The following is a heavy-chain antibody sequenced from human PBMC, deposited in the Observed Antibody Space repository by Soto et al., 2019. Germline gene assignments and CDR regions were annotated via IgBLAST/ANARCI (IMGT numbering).Heavy chain of an antibody. D-gene: IGHD2-8*02. J-gene: IGHJ3*02. CDR2: IYWDDDK. CDR3: AHYFYILVDDAFDI. Sequence: QITLKESGPTLVKPTQTLTLTCTFSGFSLSTSGVGVGWIRQPPGKALEWLALIYWDDDKRYSPSLKSRLTIPKDTSKNQVVLTMTNMEPVDTATYYCAHYFYILVDDAFDIWGQGTMVTVSS. CDR1: GFSLSTSGVG. V-gene: IGHV2-5*02.